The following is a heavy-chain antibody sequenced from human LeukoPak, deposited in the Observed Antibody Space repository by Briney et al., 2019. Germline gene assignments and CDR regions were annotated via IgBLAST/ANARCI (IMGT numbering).Heavy chain of an antibody. Sequence: SGGSLRLSCAASGFTFDDYAMHWVRQAPGKGLEWVANINQDGSEKYYVDSVKGRFTISRDNAKNSLYLQMNSLRAEDTAIYYCARGAIAVSRDYWGQGTLVTVSS. CDR1: GFTFDDYA. D-gene: IGHD6-19*01. J-gene: IGHJ4*02. CDR2: INQDGSEK. CDR3: ARGAIAVSRDY. V-gene: IGHV3-7*05.